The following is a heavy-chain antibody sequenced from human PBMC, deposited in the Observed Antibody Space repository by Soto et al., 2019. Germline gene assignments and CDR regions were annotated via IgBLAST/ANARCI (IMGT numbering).Heavy chain of an antibody. CDR2: IKSKSDGGTT. Sequence: PGGSLRLSCAASGFAFSNAWLTWVRQPPGKGLEWVGRIKSKSDGGTTDYAAPVKGRFTISRDDSENTLYLQMDSLKVEDTAVYYCPTESLDYWGQGTLVTVSS. CDR3: PTESLDY. J-gene: IGHJ4*02. V-gene: IGHV3-15*01. CDR1: GFAFSNAW.